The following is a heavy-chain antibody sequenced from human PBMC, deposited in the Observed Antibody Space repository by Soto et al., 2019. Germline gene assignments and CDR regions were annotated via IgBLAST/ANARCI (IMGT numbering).Heavy chain of an antibody. Sequence: PSETLSLTCTVSGGSISSGDYYWSWIRQPPGKGLEWIGYIYYSGTTYYNPSLKSRVTISVDTSKNQFSLKVSSVTAADTAVYYCARALIQLWPHYCDGIDVWGRGTTDTGSS. CDR2: IYYSGTT. V-gene: IGHV4-30-4*01. J-gene: IGHJ6*01. CDR1: GGSISSGDYY. D-gene: IGHD5-18*01. CDR3: ARALIQLWPHYCDGIDV.